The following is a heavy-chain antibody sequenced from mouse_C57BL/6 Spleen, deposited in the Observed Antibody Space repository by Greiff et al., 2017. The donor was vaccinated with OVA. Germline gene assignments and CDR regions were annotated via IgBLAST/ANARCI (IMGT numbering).Heavy chain of an antibody. D-gene: IGHD2-5*01. Sequence: QVQLQQSGAELVRPGTSVKVSCKASGYAFTNYLIEWVKQRPGQGLEWIGVINPGSGGTNYNANFKGKATLTADKSSRTAYMQLSSLTSNDAAVYFCASASRAYSTYDYWGQGTTLTVSS. CDR2: INPGSGGT. J-gene: IGHJ2*01. CDR1: GYAFTNYL. V-gene: IGHV1-54*01. CDR3: ASASRAYSTYDY.